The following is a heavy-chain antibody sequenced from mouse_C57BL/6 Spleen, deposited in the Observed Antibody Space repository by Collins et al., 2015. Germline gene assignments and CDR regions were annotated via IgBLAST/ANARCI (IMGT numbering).Heavy chain of an antibody. CDR3: TMELLRLIYTMDY. J-gene: IGHJ4*01. Sequence: QVQLQQPGAELVKPGASVKVSCKASGYTFTSYWMHWVKQRPGQGLEWIGRIHPSDSETSYNQKFKGKATLTVDKSSSTAYMQVSSLTSEDSAVYYCTMELLRLIYTMDYWGQGTSVTVSS. D-gene: IGHD3-2*02. V-gene: IGHV1-74*01. CDR1: GYTFTSYW. CDR2: IHPSDSET.